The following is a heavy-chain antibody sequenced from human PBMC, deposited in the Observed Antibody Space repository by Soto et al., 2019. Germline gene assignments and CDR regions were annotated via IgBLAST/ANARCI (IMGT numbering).Heavy chain of an antibody. CDR3: ARHRGTTYYYGMDV. CDR2: IYYSGST. CDR1: GGSISSGDYQ. Sequence: SETLSLTCTVSGGSISSGDYQWSWIRQPPGKGLEWIGNIYYSGSTYYNSSLKSRVTISVDTSKNQFSLKLNSVTAADTAVYYCARHRGTTYYYGMDVWGQGTTVTVSS. D-gene: IGHD4-17*01. V-gene: IGHV4-30-4*01. J-gene: IGHJ6*02.